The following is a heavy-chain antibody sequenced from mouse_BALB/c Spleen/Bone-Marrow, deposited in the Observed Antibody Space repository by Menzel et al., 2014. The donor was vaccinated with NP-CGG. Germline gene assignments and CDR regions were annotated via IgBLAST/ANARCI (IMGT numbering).Heavy chain of an antibody. CDR1: GYTFTSYW. CDR3: VRSTGAMDY. CDR2: INPSTGYT. V-gene: IGHV1-7*01. Sequence: QAQLQQSGAELAKPGASVKMSCKASGYTFTSYWMHWVKQRPGQGLEWIGYINPSTGYTEYSQKFKDKATLTADKSSSTAYMQLSSLTSEDSAVYYCVRSTGAMDYWGQGTSVTVSS. J-gene: IGHJ4*01. D-gene: IGHD3-2*01.